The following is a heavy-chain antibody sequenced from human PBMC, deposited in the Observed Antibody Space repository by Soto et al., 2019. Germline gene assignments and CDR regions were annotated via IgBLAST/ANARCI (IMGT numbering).Heavy chain of an antibody. D-gene: IGHD6-13*01. Sequence: QVQLQESGPGLVKPSETLSLTCTVSGGSISSYYWSWIRQPPGKGLEWIGYIYYSGSTNYNPSLKSRVTMSVDTSKNQFSLKLSSVTAADTAVYYCAACIAAAGTFPFDYWGQGTLVTVSS. V-gene: IGHV4-59*08. CDR3: AACIAAAGTFPFDY. CDR1: GGSISSYY. J-gene: IGHJ4*02. CDR2: IYYSGST.